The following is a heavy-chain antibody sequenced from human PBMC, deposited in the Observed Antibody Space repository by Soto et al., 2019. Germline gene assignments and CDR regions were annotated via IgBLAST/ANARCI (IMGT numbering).Heavy chain of an antibody. CDR2: FYYGGST. Sequence: PSETLSLTCSVSGDSISNRNYYWGWIRQPPGKGLEWIGSFYYGGSTYYNLSLKSPVTISVDTSKNQFSLTLSSVTAADTAVYYCAAVRGRALEWLLYFDYWGQGIVVTVSS. V-gene: IGHV4-39*01. D-gene: IGHD3-3*01. J-gene: IGHJ4*02. CDR3: AAVRGRALEWLLYFDY. CDR1: GDSISNRNYY.